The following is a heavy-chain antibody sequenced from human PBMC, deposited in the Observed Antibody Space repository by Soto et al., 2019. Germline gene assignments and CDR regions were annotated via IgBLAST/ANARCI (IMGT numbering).Heavy chain of an antibody. Sequence: PGGSLRLSCAASGFPFTVFWMSWVRQVPGKGLEWVAMINQGGTERYYVDSVKGRFTIPRDNAANLVYLQMDSLRGEDTAVYYCARDGPIQQLGQSYQFWGQGTLVTVSS. V-gene: IGHV3-7*01. J-gene: IGHJ1*01. D-gene: IGHD4-4*01. CDR2: INQGGTER. CDR1: GFPFTVFW. CDR3: ARDGPIQQLGQSYQF.